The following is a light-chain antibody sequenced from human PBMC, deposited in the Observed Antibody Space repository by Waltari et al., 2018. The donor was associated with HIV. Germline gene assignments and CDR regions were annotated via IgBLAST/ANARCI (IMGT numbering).Light chain of an antibody. V-gene: IGKV2D-29*01. CDR2: DDS. J-gene: IGKJ5*01. CDR3: MQSLQVPSIT. CDR1: QSLLHSDGQTY. Sequence: IVMTQSPLSLSVTPGQPASISCKSSQSLLHSDGQTYLYWYFQKPGHPPKIMIYDDSKRFAGVPDRFSGSGSGTDFTLTSSRVETEDVGIYYCMQSLQVPSITFGQGTRLEIK.